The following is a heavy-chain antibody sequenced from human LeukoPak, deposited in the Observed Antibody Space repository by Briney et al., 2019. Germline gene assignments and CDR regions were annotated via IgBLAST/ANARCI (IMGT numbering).Heavy chain of an antibody. CDR3: ARESREMATLIDY. D-gene: IGHD5-24*01. CDR2: ISSSGSSK. Sequence: PGGSLRLSCAASGFTFNSYEMNWVRQAPGKGLEWISCISSSGSSKYYADSVRGRFTISRDNAKNSLFLEMNSLRAEDTAVYHCARESREMATLIDYWGQGTLVTVSS. CDR1: GFTFNSYE. J-gene: IGHJ4*02. V-gene: IGHV3-48*03.